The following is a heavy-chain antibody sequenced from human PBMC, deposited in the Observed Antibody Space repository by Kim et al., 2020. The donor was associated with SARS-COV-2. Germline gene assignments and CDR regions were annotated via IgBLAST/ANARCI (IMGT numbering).Heavy chain of an antibody. J-gene: IGHJ4*02. CDR3: ARADWGAFKPLDF. D-gene: IGHD3-16*01. Sequence: YAQKFQGRVTMTRNTSISIAYMELSSLRSEDTAMYYCARADWGAFKPLDFWGQVSLVTVSS. V-gene: IGHV1-8*01.